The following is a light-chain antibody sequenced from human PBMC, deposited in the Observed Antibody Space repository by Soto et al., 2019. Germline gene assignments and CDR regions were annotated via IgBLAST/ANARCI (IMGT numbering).Light chain of an antibody. CDR2: DAS. V-gene: IGKV1-9*01. J-gene: IGKJ4*01. CDR1: QGISSY. Sequence: DIQLTQSPSFVSASVGDRVTITCRASQGISSYLAWYQQKPGTAPELLIYDASTLQSGVPSRFSGRGSGTAFTLTIRSLHPEDFATYFCQQHTSYPPSFGGGTKIEIK. CDR3: QQHTSYPPS.